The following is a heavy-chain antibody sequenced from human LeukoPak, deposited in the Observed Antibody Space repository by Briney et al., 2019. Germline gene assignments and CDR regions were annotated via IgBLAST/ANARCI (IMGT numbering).Heavy chain of an antibody. V-gene: IGHV4-59*01. CDR2: IYYSGST. Sequence: PSETLSLTCTVSGGSISSYYWSWIRQPPGKGLEWIGYIYYSGSTNYNPPLKSRVTISVDTSKNQFSLKLSSVTAADTAVYYCATLSMIDAFDIWGQGTMVTVSS. D-gene: IGHD3-22*01. CDR1: GGSISSYY. J-gene: IGHJ3*02. CDR3: ATLSMIDAFDI.